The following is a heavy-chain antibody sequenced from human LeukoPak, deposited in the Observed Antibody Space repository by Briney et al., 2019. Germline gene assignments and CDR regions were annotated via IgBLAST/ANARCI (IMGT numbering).Heavy chain of an antibody. CDR3: ARDQEDYDFWSEDAFDI. CDR2: ISAYNGNT. J-gene: IGHJ3*02. Sequence: ASVKVSCKASGYTFTSYGTSWVRQAPGQGLEWMGWISAYNGNTNYAQKLQGRVTVTTDTSTSTAYMELRSLRSDDTAVYYCARDQEDYDFWSEDAFDIWGQGTMVTVSS. V-gene: IGHV1-18*01. D-gene: IGHD3-3*01. CDR1: GYTFTSYG.